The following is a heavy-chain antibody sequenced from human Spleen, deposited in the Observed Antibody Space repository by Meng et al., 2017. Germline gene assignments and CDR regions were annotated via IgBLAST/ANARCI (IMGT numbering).Heavy chain of an antibody. CDR3: ARQKETNDY. J-gene: IGHJ4*02. CDR1: GFSLINYG. D-gene: IGHD5-24*01. CDR2: IWYDGNRK. Sequence: QGLLLESGGVVVQPGRSLRLSCAASGFSLINYGMHWVRQAQGKGLEWVAVIWYDGNRKYYGDSVKGRLTISRDTSKNTLYLQVNSLRAEDTAVYYCARQKETNDYWGQGTLVTVSS. V-gene: IGHV3-33*01.